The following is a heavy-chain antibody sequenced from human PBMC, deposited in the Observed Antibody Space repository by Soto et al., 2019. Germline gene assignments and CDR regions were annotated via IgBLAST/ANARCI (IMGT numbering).Heavy chain of an antibody. CDR3: ARIRGTPQYYYYYTVDV. Sequence: GESLKISCKSSGYSFTSFWIGWMRQMPGKGLEWMGIIYPGDSDTRYSPSFQGQVTISADKSISTAYLQWSSLKASDTAMYYCARIRGTPQYYYYYTVDVWGQGTTVTVSS. V-gene: IGHV5-51*01. D-gene: IGHD3-16*01. CDR1: GYSFTSFW. J-gene: IGHJ6*02. CDR2: IYPGDSDT.